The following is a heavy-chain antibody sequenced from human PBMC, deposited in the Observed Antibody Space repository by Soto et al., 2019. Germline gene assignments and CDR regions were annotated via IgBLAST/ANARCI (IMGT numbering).Heavy chain of an antibody. Sequence: QVQLVQSGAEVKKPGASVKVSCKASGGTFSSYAISWVRQAPGQGLEWMGGIIPIFGTANYAQKFQGRVTITADESTSTAYMELSSLRSEDTAVYYCAMYNGLGWLQSPPAGYWGQGTLVTVSS. J-gene: IGHJ4*02. CDR2: IIPIFGTA. CDR1: GGTFSSYA. D-gene: IGHD1-1*01. V-gene: IGHV1-69*12. CDR3: AMYNGLGWLQSPPAGY.